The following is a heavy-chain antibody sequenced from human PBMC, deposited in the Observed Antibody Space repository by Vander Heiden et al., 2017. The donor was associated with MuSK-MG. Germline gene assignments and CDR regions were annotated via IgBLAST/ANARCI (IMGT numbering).Heavy chain of an antibody. CDR3: ARPNDADAFDI. CDR1: GGSISSSY. V-gene: IGHV4-59*01. Sequence: QVQLQESRPGLVKPSETLSLTCTVPGGSISSSYCSWIRQPPGKGLEGIGYIYYSGSTNYNPSLKSRVTISIDTSKNQFSLKVSSVTAADTAVYYCARPNDADAFDIWGQGTMVTVSS. CDR2: IYYSGST. J-gene: IGHJ3*02.